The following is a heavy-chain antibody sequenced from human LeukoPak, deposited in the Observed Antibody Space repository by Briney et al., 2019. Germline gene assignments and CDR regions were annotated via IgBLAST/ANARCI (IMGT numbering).Heavy chain of an antibody. CDR1: GGSISSSSYY. V-gene: IGHV4-39*07. CDR3: ARGRFDY. CDR2: INHSGST. Sequence: SETLSLTCTVSGGSISSSSYYWGWIRQPPGKGLEWIGEINHSGSTNYNPSLKSRVTISVDTSKNQFSLKLSSVTAADTAVYYCARGRFDYWGQGTLVTVSS. J-gene: IGHJ4*02.